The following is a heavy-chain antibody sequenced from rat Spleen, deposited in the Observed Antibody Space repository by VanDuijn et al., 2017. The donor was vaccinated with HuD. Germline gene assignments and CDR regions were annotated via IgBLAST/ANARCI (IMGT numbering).Heavy chain of an antibody. D-gene: IGHD1-12*03. J-gene: IGHJ4*01. V-gene: IGHV5S23*01. CDR2: ITNTGGST. CDR1: GFTFSNYD. CDR3: TRGNPRLGGNVMDA. Sequence: EVQLVESGGGLLQPGGSLKLSCAASGFTFSNYDMAWVRQAPAKGLEWVASITNTGGSTYYPDSVKGRFTISSDNAKSTLYLQMNSLRSEDTATYYCTRGNPRLGGNVMDAWGQGASVTVSS.